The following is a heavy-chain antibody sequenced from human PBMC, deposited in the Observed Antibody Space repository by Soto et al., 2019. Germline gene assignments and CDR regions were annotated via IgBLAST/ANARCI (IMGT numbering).Heavy chain of an antibody. D-gene: IGHD4-17*01. CDR3: ARDNGYGDYGYFQH. J-gene: IGHJ1*01. Sequence: ASVKVSCKASGYTFTGYYMHWVRQAPGQGLEWMGWINPNSGGTNYAQKFQGWVTMTRDTSISTAYMELSRLRSDDTAVYYCARDNGYGDYGYFQHWGQGTLVTVS. CDR2: INPNSGGT. V-gene: IGHV1-2*04. CDR1: GYTFTGYY.